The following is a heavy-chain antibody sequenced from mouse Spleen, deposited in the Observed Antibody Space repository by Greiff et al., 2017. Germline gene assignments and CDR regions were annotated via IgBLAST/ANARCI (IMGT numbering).Heavy chain of an antibody. V-gene: IGHV1-82*01. CDR1: GYAFSSSW. CDR3: ARSPNFDV. J-gene: IGHJ1*01. CDR2: IYPGDGDT. Sequence: QVQLQQSGPELVKPGASVKISCKASGYAFSSSWMNWVKQRPGQGLEWIGRIYPGDGDTNYNGKFKGKATLTADKSSSTAYMQLSSLTSVDSAVYFCARSPNFDVWGAGTTVTVSS.